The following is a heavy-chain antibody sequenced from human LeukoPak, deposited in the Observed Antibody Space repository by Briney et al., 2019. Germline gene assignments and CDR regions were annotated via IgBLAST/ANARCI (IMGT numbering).Heavy chain of an antibody. V-gene: IGHV3-48*01. CDR3: ARGTVYSSGWFHNDY. J-gene: IGHJ4*02. CDR2: IRYTGET. D-gene: IGHD6-19*01. CDR1: GFIFSQYS. Sequence: GGSLRLSCAASGFIFSQYSMNWVRQAPGKGLEWVSHIRYTGETFYADSVKGRFTISKDNARNSLYLQMSDLRGEDTAIYYCARGTVYSSGWFHNDYWGQGTLVTVSS.